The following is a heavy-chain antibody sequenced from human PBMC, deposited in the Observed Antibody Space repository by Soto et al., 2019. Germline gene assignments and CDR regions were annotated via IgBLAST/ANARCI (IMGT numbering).Heavy chain of an antibody. J-gene: IGHJ6*02. CDR2: INPRVST. V-gene: IGHV4-34*01. CDR3: ARLGTRGLDV. Sequence: PSETLSLTCGVSGGSFNTYYWSWIRQPPGKGLEWIGEINPRVSTNYNPSLKSRVTISVDTSKNQFSLKLSSVTAADTAVYYCARLGTRGLDVWGQGTTVTVSS. CDR1: GGSFNTYY. D-gene: IGHD1-26*01.